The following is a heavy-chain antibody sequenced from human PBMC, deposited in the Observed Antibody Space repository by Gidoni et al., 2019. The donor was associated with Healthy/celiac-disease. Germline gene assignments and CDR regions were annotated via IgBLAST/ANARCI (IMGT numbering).Heavy chain of an antibody. Sequence: EVQLVDSGGVLVQPGGSLRLSCAASGFTFSSYELNWVRQAPEKGLGWVTNISSSGSTIYYTDSVKGRITIPRDNAKNSLYLQMNSLRAEETAVYYCALDYDYVWGSYRRASMDVWGQGTTVTVSS. J-gene: IGHJ6*02. CDR2: ISSSGSTI. CDR3: ALDYDYVWGSYRRASMDV. D-gene: IGHD3-16*02. V-gene: IGHV3-48*03. CDR1: GFTFSSYE.